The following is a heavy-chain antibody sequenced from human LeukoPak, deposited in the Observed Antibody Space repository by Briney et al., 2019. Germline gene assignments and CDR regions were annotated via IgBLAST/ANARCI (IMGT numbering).Heavy chain of an antibody. D-gene: IGHD3-22*01. J-gene: IGHJ5*02. V-gene: IGHV4-59*11. CDR2: IYYSGST. CDR3: ARFGPPDTYYYDSSGPIDP. Sequence: SETLSLTCTVSGGSLSSHYWSWVRQPPGKGLEWVGYIYYSGSTNYNPSLKSRVSISVDPSKNQFSRKLSSVTAADTAVYYCARFGPPDTYYYDSSGPIDPWGQGTLVTVSS. CDR1: GGSLSSHY.